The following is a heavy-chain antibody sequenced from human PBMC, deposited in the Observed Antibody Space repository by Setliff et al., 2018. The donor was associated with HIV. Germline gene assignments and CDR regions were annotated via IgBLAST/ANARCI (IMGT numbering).Heavy chain of an antibody. CDR2: LYDDEST. V-gene: IGHV4-59*11. CDR3: AKYDPVRGFS. Sequence: PSETLSLTCTVSGVSMRGHYWTWTRQPPGKGLEWIGVLYDDESTSYNPSLKSRVTISADMSKNHFSLNLDSVTAADTAMYYCAKYDPVRGFSWGRGTMVTVSS. J-gene: IGHJ4*02. CDR1: GVSMRGHY. D-gene: IGHD1-1*01.